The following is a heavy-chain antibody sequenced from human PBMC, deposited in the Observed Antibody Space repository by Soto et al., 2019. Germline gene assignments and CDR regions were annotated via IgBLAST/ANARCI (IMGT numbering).Heavy chain of an antibody. CDR3: AKDSVRYCSGGSCYLFDY. J-gene: IGHJ4*02. Sequence: QVQLVESGGGVVQPGRSLRLSCAASGFTFSSYGMHWVRQAPGKGLEWVAVISYDGSNKYYADSVKGRFTISRDNSKNKLYLQMNSLRAEDTAVYYCAKDSVRYCSGGSCYLFDYWGQGTLVTVSS. CDR2: ISYDGSNK. V-gene: IGHV3-30*18. D-gene: IGHD2-15*01. CDR1: GFTFSSYG.